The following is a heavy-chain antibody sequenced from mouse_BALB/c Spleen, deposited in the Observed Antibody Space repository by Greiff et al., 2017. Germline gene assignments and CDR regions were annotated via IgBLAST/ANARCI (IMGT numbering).Heavy chain of an antibody. D-gene: IGHD1-1*01. CDR1: GFSLTSYG. CDR2: IWAGGST. CDR3: ARIYYYGSSYAMDY. J-gene: IGHJ4*01. Sequence: VHLVESGPGLVAPSQSLSITCTVSGFSLTSYGVHWVRQPPGKGLEWLGVIWAGGSTNYNSALMSRLSISKDNSKSQVFLKMNSLQTDDTAMYYCARIYYYGSSYAMDYWGQGTSVTVSS. V-gene: IGHV2-9*02.